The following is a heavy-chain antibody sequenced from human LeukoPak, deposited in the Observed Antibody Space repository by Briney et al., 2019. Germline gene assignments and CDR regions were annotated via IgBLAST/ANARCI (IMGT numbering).Heavy chain of an antibody. CDR2: IYHSGST. J-gene: IGHJ4*02. D-gene: IGHD4-4*01. CDR3: ARASTVTYFDY. CDR1: GGSIRSGGYS. V-gene: IGHV4-30-2*01. Sequence: PSQTLSLTCAVSGGSIRSGGYSWSWIRQPPGKGLEWIGYIYHSGSTYYNPSLKSRVTISVDRSKNQFSLKLSSVTAADTAVYYCARASTVTYFDYWGQGTLVTVSS.